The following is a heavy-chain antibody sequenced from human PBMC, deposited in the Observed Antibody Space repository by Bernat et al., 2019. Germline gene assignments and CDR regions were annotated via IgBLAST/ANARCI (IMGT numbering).Heavy chain of an antibody. CDR1: GFTFSTYA. D-gene: IGHD5-18*01. CDR2: ISSNGGST. Sequence: EVQLVESGGGLVQPGGSLRLSCSAPGFTFSTYAMHWVRQAPGKGLEYVSAISSNGGSTYYADSVKGRFTITRDNSKNTLYLQMSSLGAEGTAVYCCVPPGSIQLWFLWGQGTLVTVSS. J-gene: IGHJ4*02. CDR3: VPPGSIQLWFL. V-gene: IGHV3-64D*06.